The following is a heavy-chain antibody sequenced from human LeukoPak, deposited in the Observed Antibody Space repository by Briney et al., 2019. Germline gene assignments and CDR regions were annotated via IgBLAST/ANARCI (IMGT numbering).Heavy chain of an antibody. Sequence: GGSLRLSCAASGFTFSTYSMNWVRQAPGKGLEWVSYISSTSSIMYYADSVKGRFTISRDNAKNSPYLQMNSLRDEDTAVYYCARDNFGDYGNWFDPWGQGTLVTVSS. CDR3: ARDNFGDYGNWFDP. J-gene: IGHJ5*02. CDR1: GFTFSTYS. D-gene: IGHD4-17*01. CDR2: ISSTSSIM. V-gene: IGHV3-48*02.